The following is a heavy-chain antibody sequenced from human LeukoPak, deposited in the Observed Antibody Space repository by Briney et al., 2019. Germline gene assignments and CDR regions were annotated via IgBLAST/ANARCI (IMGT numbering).Heavy chain of an antibody. CDR3: ARVMVRGAEDY. CDR2: MNPNSGNT. D-gene: IGHD3-10*01. Sequence: ASVKVSCKASGYTFTDYLINWVRQATGQGLEWMGWMNPNSGNTVYAQKFQGRVTMTRNTSISTAYMELSSLRSEDTAVYYCARVMVRGAEDYWGQGTLVTVSS. J-gene: IGHJ4*02. V-gene: IGHV1-8*02. CDR1: GYTFTDYL.